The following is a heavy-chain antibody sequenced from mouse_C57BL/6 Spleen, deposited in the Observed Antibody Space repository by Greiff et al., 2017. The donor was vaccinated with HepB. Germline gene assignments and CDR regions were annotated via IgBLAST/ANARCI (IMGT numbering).Heavy chain of an antibody. V-gene: IGHV1-47*01. J-gene: IGHJ1*03. Sequence: LVESGAELVKPGASVKMSCKASGYTFTTYPIEWMKQNHGKSLEWIGNFHPYNDDTKYNEKFKGKATLTVEKSSNTVYLELSRLTSDDSAVYYCASGYGSRYGWYFDVWGTGTTVTVSS. CDR1: GYTFTTYP. CDR3: ASGYGSRYGWYFDV. D-gene: IGHD1-1*01. CDR2: FHPYNDDT.